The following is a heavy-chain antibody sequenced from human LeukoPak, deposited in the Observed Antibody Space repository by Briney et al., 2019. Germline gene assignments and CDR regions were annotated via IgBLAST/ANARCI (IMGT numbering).Heavy chain of an antibody. V-gene: IGHV3-23*01. Sequence: GGSLRLSCAASGFTFSSYWMTWVRQAPGKGLEWVSAISGSGGSTYYADSVKGRFTISRDNSKNTLYLQMNSLRAEDTAVYYCAKGRGFWYYYYMDVWGKGTTVTVSS. CDR2: ISGSGGST. CDR1: GFTFSSYW. D-gene: IGHD3-10*01. CDR3: AKGRGFWYYYYMDV. J-gene: IGHJ6*03.